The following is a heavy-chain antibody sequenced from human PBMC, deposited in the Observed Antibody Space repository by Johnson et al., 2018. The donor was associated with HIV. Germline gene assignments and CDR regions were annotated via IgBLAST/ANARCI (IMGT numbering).Heavy chain of an antibody. J-gene: IGHJ3*02. CDR3: AGENLPGIAVYGGAFDI. V-gene: IGHV3-7*01. Sequence: VQLVESGGGLVQPGGSLRLSCAASGFTFSTYWMSWVRQAPGKGLEWVANIKQDGSEKYYVDSVKGRFTIPRDNAKNSLYVQMSSLRAADTAVYFCAGENLPGIAVYGGAFDIWGQGTMVTVSS. CDR2: IKQDGSEK. D-gene: IGHD6-19*01. CDR1: GFTFSTYW.